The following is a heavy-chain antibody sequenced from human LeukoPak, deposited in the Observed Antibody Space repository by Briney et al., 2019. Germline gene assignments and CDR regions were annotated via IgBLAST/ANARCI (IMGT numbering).Heavy chain of an antibody. D-gene: IGHD3-22*01. V-gene: IGHV3-7*01. CDR3: ARITDDYYDSSGYFDY. Sequence: PGGSLRLSCAASGFTFSSYWMSWVRQAPGKGLEWVANIKQDGSEEYYVDSVKGRFTISRDNAKNSLYLQMNSLRAEDTAVYYCARITDDYYDSSGYFDYWGQGTLVTVSS. J-gene: IGHJ4*02. CDR2: IKQDGSEE. CDR1: GFTFSSYW.